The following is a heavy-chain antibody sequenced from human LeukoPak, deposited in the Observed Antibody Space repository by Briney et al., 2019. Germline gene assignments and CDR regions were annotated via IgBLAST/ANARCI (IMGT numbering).Heavy chain of an antibody. D-gene: IGHD6-19*01. J-gene: IGHJ4*02. CDR1: GYTFTGYY. CDR2: INPNSGGT. CDR3: ARGTPVAATGPLMNY. V-gene: IGHV1-2*02. Sequence: ASVKVSCKASGYTFTGYYMHWVRQAPGQGLEWMGWINPNSGGTNYAQKFQGRVTMTRDTSISTAYMELSRLRSDDTAVYYCARGTPVAATGPLMNYWGQGTLVTVSS.